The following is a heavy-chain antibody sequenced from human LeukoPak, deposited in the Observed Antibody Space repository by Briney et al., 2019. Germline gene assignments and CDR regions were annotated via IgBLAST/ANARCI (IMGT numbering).Heavy chain of an antibody. CDR2: MSAYNGNT. CDR3: ARNGGSYYDYYYYYGMDV. J-gene: IGHJ6*02. Sequence: ASVKVSCKASGYTFTSYGISWVRQAPGQGLEWMGWMSAYNGNTNYAQKLQGRVTMTTDTSTSTAYMELRSLRSDDTAVYYCARNGGSYYDYYYYYGMDVWGQGTTVTVSS. D-gene: IGHD1-26*01. V-gene: IGHV1-18*01. CDR1: GYTFTSYG.